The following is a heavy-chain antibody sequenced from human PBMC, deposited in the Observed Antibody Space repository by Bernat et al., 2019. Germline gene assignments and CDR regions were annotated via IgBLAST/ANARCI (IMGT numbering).Heavy chain of an antibody. CDR2: IKQDGSEK. J-gene: IGHJ3*02. CDR3: ARPQSYYGYDAFDI. D-gene: IGHD3-10*01. Sequence: EVQLVESGGGLVQPGGSLRLSCAASGFTFSSYWMSWVRQAPGKGLEWVANIKQDGSEKYYVDSVKGRFTISRDNAKNSLYLQMNSLRAEDTAVYYCARPQSYYGYDAFDIWGQGTMVTVSS. V-gene: IGHV3-7*04. CDR1: GFTFSSYW.